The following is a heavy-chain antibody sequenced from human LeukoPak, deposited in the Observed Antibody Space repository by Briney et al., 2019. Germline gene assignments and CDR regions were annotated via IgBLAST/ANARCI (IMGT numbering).Heavy chain of an antibody. CDR2: MTGSGGST. J-gene: IGHJ4*02. D-gene: IGHD1-1*01. Sequence: PGGSLRLSCAASGFTFSDSNMNWVRQAPGKGLEWVSCMTGSGGSTYHADSVKGRFTVSRDTSKNTLYLQMNNLRAEDTAVYYCAKGGRIGMTGTLLDYWGQGTLVTVSS. CDR3: AKGGRIGMTGTLLDY. V-gene: IGHV3-23*01. CDR1: GFTFSDSN.